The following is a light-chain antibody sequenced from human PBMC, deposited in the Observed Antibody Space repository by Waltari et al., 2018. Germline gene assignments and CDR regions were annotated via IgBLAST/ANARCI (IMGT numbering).Light chain of an antibody. J-gene: IGKJ1*01. CDR2: FAS. CDR1: QDINSH. Sequence: AIRMTQSPSSLSASVGDRVTITCRASQDINSHLFWYQQRPGTAPRLLIYFASSLQSGVPSRFSGSVYGTDFTLTISSLQPEDFATYYCLQDYNFPRTFGQGTKVEV. V-gene: IGKV1-6*01. CDR3: LQDYNFPRT.